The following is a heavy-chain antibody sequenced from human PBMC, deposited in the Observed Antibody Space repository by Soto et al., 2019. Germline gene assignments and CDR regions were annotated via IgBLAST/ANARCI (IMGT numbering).Heavy chain of an antibody. CDR3: ARGGGGEDYGDHFDY. CDR2: IIPILGIA. Sequence: QVQLVQSGAEVKKPGSSVKVSCKASGGTFSSYTISWVRQAPGQGLEWMGRIIPILGIANYAQKFQGRVTITADKSTSTAYMELSSLRSEDTAVYYCARGGGGEDYGDHFDYWGQGTLVTVSS. V-gene: IGHV1-69*02. J-gene: IGHJ4*02. CDR1: GGTFSSYT. D-gene: IGHD4-17*01.